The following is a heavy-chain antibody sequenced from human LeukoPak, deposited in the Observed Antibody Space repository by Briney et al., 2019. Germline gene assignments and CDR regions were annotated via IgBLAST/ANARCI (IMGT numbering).Heavy chain of an antibody. CDR1: GGSISSGGYS. Sequence: SETLSLTCAVSGGSISSGGYSWSWIRQPPGKGLVWLGYIYHSGSTYYDPSLKSRVTISVDRSKNQFSLKLSSVTAADTAVYYCARLVAATGNFDYWGQGTLVTVSS. CDR3: ARLVAATGNFDY. V-gene: IGHV4-30-2*01. CDR2: IYHSGST. J-gene: IGHJ4*02. D-gene: IGHD6-13*01.